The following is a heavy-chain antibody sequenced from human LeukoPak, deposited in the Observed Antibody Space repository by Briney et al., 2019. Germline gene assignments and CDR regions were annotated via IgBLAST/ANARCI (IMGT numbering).Heavy chain of an antibody. Sequence: GGSLRHSRAASGFTFSDYSMTWVRQAPGKGLEWVSNIRSNGGETFYADSVKGRFTISRDNSKNTLYLEMNSLRAEDTAVYYCAKGGYTGWFDPWGQGPVVCVSS. V-gene: IGHV3-23*01. CDR3: AKGGYTGWFDP. D-gene: IGHD2-15*01. CDR2: IRSNGGET. J-gene: IGHJ5*02. CDR1: GFTFSDYS.